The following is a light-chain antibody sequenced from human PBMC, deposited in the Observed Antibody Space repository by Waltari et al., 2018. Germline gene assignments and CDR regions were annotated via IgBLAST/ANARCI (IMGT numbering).Light chain of an antibody. CDR1: PSIGKY. CDR2: DAY. CDR3: QHYVRLPVT. J-gene: IGKJ1*01. V-gene: IGKV3-20*01. Sequence: DIVLTQFPGTLSLSAGERATLSCRASPSIGKYLAWYQLRPGQAPRLLIYDAYIRAAGIPDRFSGSGSGTDFSLTISRLEPDEFAMYYCQHYVRLPVTFGQGTKVEIK.